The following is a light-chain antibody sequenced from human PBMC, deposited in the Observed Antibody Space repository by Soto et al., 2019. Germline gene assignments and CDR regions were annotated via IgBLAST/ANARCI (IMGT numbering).Light chain of an antibody. V-gene: IGLV1-44*01. CDR3: AAWDDRLSDLL. J-gene: IGLJ2*01. CDR2: SNY. Sequence: QSVLTQPPSASGTPGQRGTISCSGSNSNIGSNPVHWYQQFPGTAPKVLIYSNYQRPSGVPDRFSGSKSGTSASLAISGLQSEDEADYYCAAWDDRLSDLLFGGATKLTVL. CDR1: NSNIGSNP.